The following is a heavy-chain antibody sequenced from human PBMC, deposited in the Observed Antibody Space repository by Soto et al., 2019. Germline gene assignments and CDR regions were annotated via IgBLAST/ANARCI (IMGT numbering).Heavy chain of an antibody. V-gene: IGHV3-23*01. CDR1: GFTFNTYA. D-gene: IGHD2-2*01. CDR3: ARDTRYCSSTSCHSYYYYMDV. Sequence: PGGSLRLSCAASGFTFNTYAMTWVRQAPGGGLEWVSGISGSGGVRYYADSVKGRFTISRDNAKNSLYLQMNSLRAEDTAVYYCARDTRYCSSTSCHSYYYYMDVWGEGTTVTVSS. J-gene: IGHJ6*03. CDR2: ISGSGGVR.